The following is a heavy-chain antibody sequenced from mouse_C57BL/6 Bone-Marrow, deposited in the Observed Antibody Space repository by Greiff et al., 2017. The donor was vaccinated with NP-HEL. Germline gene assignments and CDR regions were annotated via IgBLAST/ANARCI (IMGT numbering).Heavy chain of an antibody. CDR1: GYSITSGYY. V-gene: IGHV3-6*01. Sequence: EVQLQQSGPGLVKPSQSLSLTCSVTGYSITSGYYWNWIRQFPGNKLEWMGYISYDGSNNYNPSLKNRISITRDTSKNQFFLKLNSVTTEDTATYYCAREDLDVWGTGTTVTVSS. J-gene: IGHJ1*03. CDR2: ISYDGSN. CDR3: AREDLDV.